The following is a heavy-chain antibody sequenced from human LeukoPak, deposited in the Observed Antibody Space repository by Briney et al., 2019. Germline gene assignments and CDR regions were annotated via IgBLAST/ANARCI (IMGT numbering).Heavy chain of an antibody. V-gene: IGHV4-31*03. D-gene: IGHD1-26*01. J-gene: IGHJ5*02. CDR3: ARETSGSYFGWFDP. CDR2: IYYSGST. CDR1: GGSISSGGYY. Sequence: PSETLSLTCTVSGGSISSGGYYWSWIRQHPGKGLEWIGYIYYSGSTYYNPSLKSRVTISVDTSKNQFSLKLSSVTAADTAVYYCARETSGSYFGWFDPWGQGTLVTVSS.